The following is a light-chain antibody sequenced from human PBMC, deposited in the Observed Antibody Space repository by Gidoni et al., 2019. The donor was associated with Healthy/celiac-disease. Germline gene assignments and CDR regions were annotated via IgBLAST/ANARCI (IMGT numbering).Light chain of an antibody. CDR2: AAS. CDR1: QGIRND. CDR3: LQDYNYPWT. V-gene: IGKV1-6*01. Sequence: AIQMTQPPSSLSASVGDRVTITCRASQGIRNDLGWYQQKPGKAPKLLIYAASSLQSGVPSRFSGSGSGTDFTLTISSLQPEDFATYYCLQDYNYPWTFXQXTKVEIK. J-gene: IGKJ1*01.